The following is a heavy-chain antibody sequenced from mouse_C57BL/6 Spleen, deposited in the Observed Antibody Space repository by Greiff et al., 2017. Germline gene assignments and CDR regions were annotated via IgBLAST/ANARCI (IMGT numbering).Heavy chain of an antibody. CDR2: IDPSDSYT. V-gene: IGHV1-69*01. J-gene: IGHJ1*03. CDR3: GAGGYFDV. Sequence: QVQLQQPGAELVMPGASVKLSCKASGYTFTSYWMHWVKQRPGQGLEWIGEIDPSDSYTNYNQQFKGKSTLTVDKSSSTAYMQLSSLTSEDSAVSYCGAGGYFDVWGTGTTVTVSS. CDR1: GYTFTSYW.